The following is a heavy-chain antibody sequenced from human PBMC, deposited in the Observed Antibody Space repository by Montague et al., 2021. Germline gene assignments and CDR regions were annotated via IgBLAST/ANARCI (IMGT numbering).Heavy chain of an antibody. CDR2: VFYSGAA. Sequence: SETLSLTCSVSGDSINGWYWSWIRQPPGKGLEWIGSVFYSGAANYNPSLKSRVTMSADTSKNQVSLKVNSVTAADTAVYYCARQGFYESGGFFIWVLGTLVTVSS. CDR3: ARQGFYESGGFFI. J-gene: IGHJ4*02. V-gene: IGHV4-59*01. D-gene: IGHD3-22*01. CDR1: GDSINGWY.